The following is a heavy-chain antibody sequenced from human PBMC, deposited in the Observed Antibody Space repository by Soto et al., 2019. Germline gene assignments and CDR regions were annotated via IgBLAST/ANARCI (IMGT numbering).Heavy chain of an antibody. CDR3: ARVSATGTRWFDP. D-gene: IGHD6-13*01. V-gene: IGHV4-31*03. Sequence: QVQLQESGPGLVKPSQNLSLTCTVSGGSFSSGAYYWSWVRRHPGMSLEWIGYISYRGTPYYNPSLKSRLTISVDESKNQFSLRLSSVTAADTVVYYCARVSATGTRWFDPWRQGTLVTVSS. CDR2: ISYRGTP. CDR1: GGSFSSGAYY. J-gene: IGHJ5*02.